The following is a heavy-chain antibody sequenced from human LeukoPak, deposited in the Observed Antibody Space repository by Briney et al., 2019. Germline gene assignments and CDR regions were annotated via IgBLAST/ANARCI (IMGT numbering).Heavy chain of an antibody. CDR3: ASFTVDGDYYYYMEV. D-gene: IGHD4-17*01. J-gene: IGHJ6*03. CDR2: IYTSGST. V-gene: IGHV4-4*09. Sequence: SETLSLTCTVSGGSISSYYWSWIRQPPGKGLEWIGYIYTSGSTNYNPSLKSRVTISVDTSKNQFSLKLSSVTAADTAVYYCASFTVDGDYYYYMEVWGKGTTVTVSS. CDR1: GGSISSYY.